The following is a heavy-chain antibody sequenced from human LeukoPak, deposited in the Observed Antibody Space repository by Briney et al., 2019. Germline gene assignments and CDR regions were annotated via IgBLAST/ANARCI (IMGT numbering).Heavy chain of an antibody. CDR2: INWNGGSI. CDR1: GFTFGDYP. D-gene: IGHD1-26*01. J-gene: IGHJ6*03. V-gene: IGHV3-9*01. Sequence: GRSLRLSCVAPGFTFGDYPMHWVRQVPGKGLWWVSGINWNGGSIGYADSVKGRCTISRDNAKNSLYLQTNSLRAEDTALYYCAKDGRFSGSPYFYYMDVWGKGTTITVS. CDR3: AKDGRFSGSPYFYYMDV.